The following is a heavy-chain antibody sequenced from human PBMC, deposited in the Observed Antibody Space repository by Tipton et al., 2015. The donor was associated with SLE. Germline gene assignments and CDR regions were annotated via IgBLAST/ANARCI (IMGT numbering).Heavy chain of an antibody. D-gene: IGHD3-10*01. CDR3: AGEPESYYGDTKGDY. CDR2: IIHSGVT. J-gene: IGHJ4*02. V-gene: IGHV4-34*12. CDR1: GESFSGYF. Sequence: TLSLTCAVYGESFSGYFWSWIRQPPGKGLEWIGEIIHSGVTNYNPSLKSRVNISLDTSKNQFSLNLTSVTAADTAVYYCAGEPESYYGDTKGDYWGQGALVTVSS.